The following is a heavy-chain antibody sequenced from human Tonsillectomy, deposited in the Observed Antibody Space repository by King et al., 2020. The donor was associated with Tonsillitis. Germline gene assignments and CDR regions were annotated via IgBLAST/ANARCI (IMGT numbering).Heavy chain of an antibody. CDR2: LWYDGSNK. CDR1: GFTFSLYG. Sequence: VQLVVSVGGVGQPGRSLRLSCAASGFTFSLYGMHCVRQAPGKGLVWVAVLWYDGSNKYYVDSVKGRFPISRDHSKNTLYRQMNSLRAEDTAVYYCARGSGVPAPAAFDIWGQGTMVTVS. D-gene: IGHD2-2*01. J-gene: IGHJ3*02. CDR3: ARGSGVPAPAAFDI. V-gene: IGHV3-33*01.